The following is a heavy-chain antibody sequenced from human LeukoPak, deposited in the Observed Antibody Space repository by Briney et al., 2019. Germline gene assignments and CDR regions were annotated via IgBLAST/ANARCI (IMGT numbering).Heavy chain of an antibody. CDR1: GFTSSSYW. CDR3: ARISGDGSTFEY. J-gene: IGHJ4*02. D-gene: IGHD5-24*01. Sequence: PGGSLRLSCAASGFTSSSYWMSWVRQAPGKGLEWVANIQQGGSAKYYVDSVKGRFTISRDDAKNSLYLQMDSLRAEDTAVYFCARISGDGSTFEYWGRGTLVTVSS. CDR2: IQQGGSAK. V-gene: IGHV3-7*01.